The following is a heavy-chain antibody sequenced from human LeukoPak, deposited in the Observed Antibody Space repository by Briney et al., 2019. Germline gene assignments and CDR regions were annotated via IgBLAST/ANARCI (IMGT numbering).Heavy chain of an antibody. Sequence: PSQTLSLTCTVSAGSSGSGGYSWSWIRQHPGKGLEWIGNIYYSGSTYYNPSLKSRVTISVDTSKNQFSLKLSSVTAADTAVYYCARGPGDYSNYYFDYWGQGTLVTVSS. D-gene: IGHD4-11*01. CDR3: ARGPGDYSNYYFDY. CDR1: AGSSGSGGYS. V-gene: IGHV4-31*03. J-gene: IGHJ4*02. CDR2: IYYSGST.